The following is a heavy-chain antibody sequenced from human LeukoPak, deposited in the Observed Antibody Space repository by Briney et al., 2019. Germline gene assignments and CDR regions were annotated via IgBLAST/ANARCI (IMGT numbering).Heavy chain of an antibody. CDR1: GGSLSISSYY. Sequence: SETLSLTCTVSGGSLSISSYYWGWIRQSPGKGLEWIGNIYYSGSTYYKPSLKTRVTISVDTSKNQFSLKLTSVTAADTAVYYCARHASVDGNWPRPLDYWGQGSLVTVSS. D-gene: IGHD6-19*01. CDR2: IYYSGST. V-gene: IGHV4-39*01. CDR3: ARHASVDGNWPRPLDY. J-gene: IGHJ4*02.